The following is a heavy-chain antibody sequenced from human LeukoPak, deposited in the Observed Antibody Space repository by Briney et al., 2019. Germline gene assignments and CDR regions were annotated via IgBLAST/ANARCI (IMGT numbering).Heavy chain of an antibody. D-gene: IGHD6-19*01. CDR1: GGSISGTSYY. CDR3: ARQISSGTQPCDWFDP. Sequence: SETLSLTCIVSGGSISGTSYYWGWIRQPPGRGLEWIASIYYSGTTYYNPSLKSRVTISVDTSKNQFSLKLSSVSAADTAVYYCARQISSGTQPCDWFDPWGQGTLVTVSS. V-gene: IGHV4-39*01. CDR2: IYYSGTT. J-gene: IGHJ5*02.